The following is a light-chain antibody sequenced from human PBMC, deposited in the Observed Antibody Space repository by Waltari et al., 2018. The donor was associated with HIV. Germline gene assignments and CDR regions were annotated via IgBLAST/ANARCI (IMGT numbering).Light chain of an antibody. CDR3: QQFDVLPIT. CDR1: RDINKY. V-gene: IGKV1-33*01. Sequence: DIQLTQSPSSLSASVGDSGTMTCQASRDINKYLNWFHHKSVKATKLLIYDASSLETGVPAKFIVSGFGTDFTLTINNLQPEDVATYYCQQFDVLPITFGGGTKVEI. CDR2: DAS. J-gene: IGKJ4*01.